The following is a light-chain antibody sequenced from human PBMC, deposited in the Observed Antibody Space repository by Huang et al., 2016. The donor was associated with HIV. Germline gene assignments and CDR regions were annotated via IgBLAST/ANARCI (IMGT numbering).Light chain of an antibody. J-gene: IGKJ5*01. V-gene: IGKV3-20*01. CDR1: QSVSSSY. CDR2: DES. Sequence: EIVLTQSPGTLSLSPGERATLSCRASQSVSSSYLAWYQQKPGQAPRLLIYDESSRATGIPDRFSGSGSGTDFTLTISRLEPEDFAVYYCQQYGRSSITFGQGTRLEIK. CDR3: QQYGRSSIT.